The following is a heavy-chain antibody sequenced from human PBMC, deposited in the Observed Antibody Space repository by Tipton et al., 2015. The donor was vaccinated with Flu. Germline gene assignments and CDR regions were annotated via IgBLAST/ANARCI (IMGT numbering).Heavy chain of an antibody. CDR1: GYTFTNYN. V-gene: IGHV1-46*01. CDR3: ARDRGFGAYTLDY. D-gene: IGHD3-10*01. Sequence: QVQLVQSGAEVKKPGASVRISCTASGYTFTNYNMHWVRQAPGQGPEWMGIIYPAGGGTTYAQTFQGRVTLTRDKSTSTVYMELSSLRSEDTAFYYCARDRGFGAYTLDYWGQGTLVTVAS. CDR2: IYPAGGGT. J-gene: IGHJ4*02.